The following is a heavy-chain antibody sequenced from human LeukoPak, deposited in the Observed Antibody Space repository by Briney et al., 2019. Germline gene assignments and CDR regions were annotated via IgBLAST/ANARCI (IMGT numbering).Heavy chain of an antibody. CDR3: AKGYRSGWFPWFDP. CDR2: IGDSGDST. D-gene: IGHD6-19*01. CDR1: GFTFSNYA. Sequence: PGGSLRLSCAASGFTFSNYAMSWARQAPGKGLEWVSGIGDSGDSTYYGDSVKGRFIISRDNSKNTLYLRMNSLRAEDTAVYYCAKGYRSGWFPWFDPWGQGTLVTVSS. V-gene: IGHV3-23*01. J-gene: IGHJ5*02.